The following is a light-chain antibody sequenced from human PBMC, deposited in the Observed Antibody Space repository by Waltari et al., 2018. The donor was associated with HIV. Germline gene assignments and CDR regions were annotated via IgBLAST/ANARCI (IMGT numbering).Light chain of an antibody. J-gene: IGKJ1*01. CDR3: QQYYSTPT. V-gene: IGKV4-1*01. CDR1: HSVFFTSNNKNY. CDR2: LVS. Sequence: DIVMTQSPDSLAVSLGERATINCRSSHSVFFTSNNKNYIAWYQQKPGRPPKLLISLVSSRESGVPDRFSGSGSETDFTLTISSLQAEDVAVYYCQQYYSTPTFGQGTKVEMK.